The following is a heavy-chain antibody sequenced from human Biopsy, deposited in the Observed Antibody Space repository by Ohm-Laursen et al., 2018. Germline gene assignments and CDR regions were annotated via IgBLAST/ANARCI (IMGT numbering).Heavy chain of an antibody. CDR1: GGTFSGFA. CDR2: INTYNANT. CDR3: ARRTILGPGPRMDV. V-gene: IGHV1-18*01. Sequence: SSVKVSCKASGGTFSGFAISWVRQAPGQGLEWMGWINTYNANTGYAQKVQGRVTMTTDTSTSTAYMELRSLRSDDTAVYYCARRTILGPGPRMDVWGQGTTVIVSS. D-gene: IGHD3-3*01. J-gene: IGHJ6*02.